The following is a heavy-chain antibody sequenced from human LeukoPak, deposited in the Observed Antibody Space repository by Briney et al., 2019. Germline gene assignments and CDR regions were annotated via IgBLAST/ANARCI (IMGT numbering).Heavy chain of an antibody. D-gene: IGHD2/OR15-2a*01. CDR2: INGGGSST. CDR3: ARVNIGDGV. J-gene: IGHJ6*04. Sequence: GGSLRLSCAASGFTFSSSWMHWVRQAPGKGLVWVSRINGGGSSTDYADSVKGRFTISRDNAKNTLYLEMNSLRAGDTAVYYCARVNIGDGVWGKGTTVTVSS. CDR1: GFTFSSSW. V-gene: IGHV3-74*01.